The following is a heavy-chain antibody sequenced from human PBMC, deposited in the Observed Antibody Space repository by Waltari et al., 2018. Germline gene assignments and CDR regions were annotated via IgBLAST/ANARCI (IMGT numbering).Heavy chain of an antibody. CDR1: GDSVSRNSPA. J-gene: IGHJ3*02. D-gene: IGHD6-6*01. Sequence: QVQLQQSGPGLVKPSQTLSLTCAISGDSVSRNSPAWNWIRQSQSRGLEWLGRTYYRSKWYNDYAVSVKSRITINPDTSKNQFSLQLNSVTPEDTAVYYCARVREWSLYSSSSERAFDIWGQGTMVTVSS. CDR3: ARVREWSLYSSSSERAFDI. CDR2: TYYRSKWYN. V-gene: IGHV6-1*01.